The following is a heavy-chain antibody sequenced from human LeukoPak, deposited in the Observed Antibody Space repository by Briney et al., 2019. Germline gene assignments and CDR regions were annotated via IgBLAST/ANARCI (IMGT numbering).Heavy chain of an antibody. CDR3: AKKYGSGSYNFDY. D-gene: IGHD3-10*01. J-gene: IGHJ4*02. CDR1: GFTFSTYG. CDR2: TRSDGSNK. Sequence: PGGSLRLSCAASGFTFSTYGMHWVRQAPGKGLEWVAFTRSDGSNKYYTDSVKGRFTISRDNSKNTLYLQMNSLRAEDTAVYYCAKKYGSGSYNFDYWGQGTLVTVSS. V-gene: IGHV3-30*02.